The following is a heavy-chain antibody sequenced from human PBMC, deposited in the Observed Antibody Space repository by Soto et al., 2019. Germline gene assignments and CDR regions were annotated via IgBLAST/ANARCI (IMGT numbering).Heavy chain of an antibody. J-gene: IGHJ1*01. CDR2: ISGSGGST. D-gene: IGHD6-13*01. V-gene: IGHV3-23*01. CDR3: AKDRYSRSWYGEYFQH. CDR1: GFTFSSYA. Sequence: GGSLRLSCAASGFTFSSYAMSWVRQAPGKGLEWVSAISGSGGSTYYADSVKGRFTISRDNSKNTLYLQMNSLRAEDTAVYYCAKDRYSRSWYGEYFQHWGQGTLGTVSS.